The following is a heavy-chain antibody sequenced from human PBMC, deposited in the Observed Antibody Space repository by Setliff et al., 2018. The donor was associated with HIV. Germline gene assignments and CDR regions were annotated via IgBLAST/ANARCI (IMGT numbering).Heavy chain of an antibody. D-gene: IGHD3-16*01. CDR3: TTGGSLPLDY. CDR1: GFSFNNAW. V-gene: IGHV3-15*01. J-gene: IGHJ4*02. Sequence: PGGSLRLSCAASGFSFNNAWMSWVRQAPGKGLEWVGRIKSKTHGGTTDYAASVKGRFSISRDDSKTTVYLQMNSLKTEDTALYYCTTGGSLPLDYWGQGTLVTVSS. CDR2: IKSKTHGGTT.